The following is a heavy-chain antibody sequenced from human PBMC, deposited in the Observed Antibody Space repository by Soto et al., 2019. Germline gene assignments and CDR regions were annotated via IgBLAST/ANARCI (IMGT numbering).Heavy chain of an antibody. CDR1: GFTFNTYS. Sequence: EVQLVESGGGLVRPGGSLRLSCAASGFTFNTYSMNWVRQAPGKGLEWVSSISGSNTYIYYADSVEGRFTISRDNAKNSLYLQMNSLRAEDTAVYYCARDGVVGPRVDYWGQGTLVTVSS. CDR3: ARDGVVGPRVDY. D-gene: IGHD1-26*01. CDR2: ISGSNTYI. J-gene: IGHJ4*02. V-gene: IGHV3-21*06.